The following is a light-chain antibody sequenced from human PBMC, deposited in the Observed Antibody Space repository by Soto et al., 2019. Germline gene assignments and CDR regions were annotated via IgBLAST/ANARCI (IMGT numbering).Light chain of an antibody. CDR2: DAS. J-gene: IGKJ4*01. CDR1: HDIRNY. CDR3: QQYDNLPLT. V-gene: IGKV1-33*01. Sequence: DIPMTQSPSSLSASVGDRVTITCQASHDIRNYLNWYQQKPGQAPKLLIHDASRLQTGVPSRFSGSGSGTDIIFTISSLQPDDIATYHCQQYDNLPLTFGVGTKVEI.